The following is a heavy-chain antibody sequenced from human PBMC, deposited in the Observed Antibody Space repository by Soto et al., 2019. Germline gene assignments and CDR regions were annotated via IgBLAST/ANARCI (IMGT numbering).Heavy chain of an antibody. CDR1: GGTFSSYA. CDR3: AGVLGRYCTNGVCYDPFDY. V-gene: IGHV1-69*01. Sequence: QVQLVQSGAEVKKPGSSVKVSCKASGGTFSSYAISWVRQAPGQGLEWMGGIIPIFGTANYAQKFQGRVTITADESTSTAYMGLSSLRSEDTAVYYWAGVLGRYCTNGVCYDPFDYWGEGTLVTVSS. J-gene: IGHJ4*02. CDR2: IIPIFGTA. D-gene: IGHD2-8*01.